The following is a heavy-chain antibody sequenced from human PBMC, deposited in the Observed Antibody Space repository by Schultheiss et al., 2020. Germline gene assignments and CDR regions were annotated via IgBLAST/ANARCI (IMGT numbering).Heavy chain of an antibody. CDR3: ARAPPQYCSGGSCYFD. CDR1: GGSISSSRYY. J-gene: IGHJ4*02. CDR2: IYYSGST. Sequence: SETLSLTCAVSGGSISSSRYYWSWIRQPPGKGLEWIGYIYYSGSTYYNPSLKSRVTISVDTSKNQFSLKLSSVTAADTAVYYCARAPPQYCSGGSCYFDWGQGTLVTVSS. D-gene: IGHD2-15*01. V-gene: IGHV4-31*11.